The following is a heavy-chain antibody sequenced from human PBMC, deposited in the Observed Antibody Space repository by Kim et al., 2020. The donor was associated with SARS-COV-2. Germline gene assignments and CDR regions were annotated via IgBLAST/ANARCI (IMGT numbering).Heavy chain of an antibody. V-gene: IGHV1-69*04. Sequence: ANYAQTFQGRVTITADKSTSTAYMELSSLRSEDTAVYYCARDLLRRWFDPWGQGTLVTVSS. CDR3: ARDLLRRWFDP. J-gene: IGHJ5*02. CDR2: A. D-gene: IGHD3-16*01.